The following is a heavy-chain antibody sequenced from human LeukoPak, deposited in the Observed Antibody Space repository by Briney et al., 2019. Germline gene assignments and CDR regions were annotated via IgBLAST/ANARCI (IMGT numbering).Heavy chain of an antibody. CDR1: GFAFSSNW. V-gene: IGHV3-74*01. CDR3: ARVAGVAAAGTLDYYYYGMDV. CDR2: INSGGSGT. Sequence: GGSLRLSCAASGFAFSSNWMHWVRQTPGKGLVWVSRINSGGSGTSYADSVEGRFTISRDNAKNTLYLQMNSLRAEDTAVYYCARVAGVAAAGTLDYYYYGMDVWGQGTTVTVSS. D-gene: IGHD6-13*01. J-gene: IGHJ6*02.